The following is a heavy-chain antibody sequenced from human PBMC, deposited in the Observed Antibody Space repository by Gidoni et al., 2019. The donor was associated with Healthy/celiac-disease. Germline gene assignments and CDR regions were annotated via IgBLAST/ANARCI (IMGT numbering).Heavy chain of an antibody. CDR2: IGYEGSNK. J-gene: IGHJ6*02. V-gene: IGHV3-33*01. D-gene: IGHD6-19*01. CDR3: ARGYSSGWTALYYYYGMDV. CDR1: GFPFRTYG. Sequence: QVQLLESGGGVVQHGRSLRLPCSASGFPFRTYGIHGVRQAPGKGLEWVVVIGYEGSNKYYADSGKGRFTISRDNSKNTLYLQMNSLRAEDTAVYYCARGYSSGWTALYYYYGMDVWGQGTTVTVSS.